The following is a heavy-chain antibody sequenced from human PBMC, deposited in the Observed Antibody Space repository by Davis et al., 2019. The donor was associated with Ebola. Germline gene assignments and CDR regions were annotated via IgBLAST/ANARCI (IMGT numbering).Heavy chain of an antibody. CDR3: ARSSYCSSTSCYVGY. CDR1: GLTFSTYT. J-gene: IGHJ4*02. V-gene: IGHV3-21*01. D-gene: IGHD2-2*01. CDR2: ISGSSRYI. Sequence: PGGSLRLSCAASGLTFSTYTMNWVRQTPWKGLEWVSFISGSSRYIYYADSVKGRFTISRDNAKYSVFLQMNSLTAEDTAVYYCARSSYCSSTSCYVGYWGQGTLVTVSS.